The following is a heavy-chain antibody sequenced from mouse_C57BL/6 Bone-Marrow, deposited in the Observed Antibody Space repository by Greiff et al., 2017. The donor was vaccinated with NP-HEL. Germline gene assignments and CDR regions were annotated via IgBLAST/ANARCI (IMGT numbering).Heavy chain of an antibody. CDR1: GYTFTDYN. CDR3: AKQLRVWYFDV. CDR2: INPNNGGT. Sequence: VQLKESGPELVKPGASVKMSCKASGYTFTDYNMHWVKQSHGKSLEWIGYINPNNGGTRYNQKFKGKATLTVNKSSSTAYMELRSRTSEDSAVYYCAKQLRVWYFDVWGTGTTVTVSS. D-gene: IGHD3-2*02. V-gene: IGHV1-22*01. J-gene: IGHJ1*03.